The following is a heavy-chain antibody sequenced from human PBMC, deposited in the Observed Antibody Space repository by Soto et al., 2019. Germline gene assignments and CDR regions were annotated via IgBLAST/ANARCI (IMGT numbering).Heavy chain of an antibody. D-gene: IGHD3-22*01. Sequence: GASVKVSCKASGCTFSSYAISWVRQAPGQGLEWMGGIIPIFGTANYAQKFQGRVTITADESTSTAYMELSSLRSEDTAVYYCARDGDPYYYDSSGYKYYFDYWGQGTLVTVSS. CDR2: IIPIFGTA. CDR3: ARDGDPYYYDSSGYKYYFDY. J-gene: IGHJ4*02. CDR1: GCTFSSYA. V-gene: IGHV1-69*13.